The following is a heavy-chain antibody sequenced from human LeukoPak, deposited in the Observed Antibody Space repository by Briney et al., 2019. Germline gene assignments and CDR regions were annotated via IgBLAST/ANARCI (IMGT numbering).Heavy chain of an antibody. CDR1: GYTFTSYY. D-gene: IGHD3-3*01. J-gene: IGHJ5*02. V-gene: IGHV1-46*01. Sequence: GASVKVSCKASGYTFTSYYMHWVRQAPGQGLEWMGIINPSGGSTSYAQKFQGRVTMTRDTSTSTVYMELSSLRSEDTAVYYCARGMYFWSGPTYNWFDPWGQGTLVTVSS. CDR2: INPSGGST. CDR3: ARGMYFWSGPTYNWFDP.